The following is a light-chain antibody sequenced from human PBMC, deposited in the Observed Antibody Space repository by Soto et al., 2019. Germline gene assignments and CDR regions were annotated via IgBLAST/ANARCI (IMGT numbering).Light chain of an antibody. V-gene: IGKV3-15*01. Sequence: EIVLTQSPGTLSLSPGERATLSCRASQSVRSNLAWYHQKPGQAPRLLXXGASTRATGIPARFSGSGSGTEFTLTISSLQSEDFAVYYCQQYNNWPPAITFGQGTRLEIK. CDR1: QSVRSN. J-gene: IGKJ5*01. CDR3: QQYNNWPPAIT. CDR2: GAS.